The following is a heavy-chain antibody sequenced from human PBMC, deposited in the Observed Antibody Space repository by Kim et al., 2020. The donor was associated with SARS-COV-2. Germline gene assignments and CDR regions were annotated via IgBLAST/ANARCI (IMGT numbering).Heavy chain of an antibody. Sequence: SYSPSFQGQVTISADKSISTAYLQWSSLKASDTAMYYCARFYSGSYYFDYWGQGTLVTVSS. D-gene: IGHD1-26*01. V-gene: IGHV5-51*01. J-gene: IGHJ4*02. CDR3: ARFYSGSYYFDY.